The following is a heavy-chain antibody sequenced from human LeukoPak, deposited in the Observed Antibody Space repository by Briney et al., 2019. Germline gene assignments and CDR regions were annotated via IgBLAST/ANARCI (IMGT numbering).Heavy chain of an antibody. Sequence: GGSLRLSCAASGFSFSSHGMHWVRQAPGKGLEWVAVISYDETNKYYADSVKGRFTIARDNSKNTLYLQMNSLRAEDTAVYYCAGAWFYFDYWGQGTLVTVSS. CDR1: GFSFSSHG. V-gene: IGHV3-30*03. CDR2: ISYDETNK. J-gene: IGHJ4*02. D-gene: IGHD6-19*01. CDR3: AGAWFYFDY.